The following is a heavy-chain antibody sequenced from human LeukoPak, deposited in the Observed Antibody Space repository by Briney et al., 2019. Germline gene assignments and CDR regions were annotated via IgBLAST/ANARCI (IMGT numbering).Heavy chain of an antibody. D-gene: IGHD2-15*01. J-gene: IGHJ4*02. V-gene: IGHV3-73*01. CDR3: TTLRIYCSGGSCEIDY. CDR1: GFTSSGSA. CDR2: IRSKANSYAT. Sequence: PGGSLRLSCAASGFTSSGSAMHWVRQASGKGLEWVGRIRSKANSYATAYAASVKGRFTISRDDSKNTAYLQMNSLKTEDTAVYYCTTLRIYCSGGSCEIDYWGQGTLVTVSS.